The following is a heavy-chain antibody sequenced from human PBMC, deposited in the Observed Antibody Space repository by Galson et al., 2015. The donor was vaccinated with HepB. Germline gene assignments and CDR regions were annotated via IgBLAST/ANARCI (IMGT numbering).Heavy chain of an antibody. J-gene: IGHJ5*02. CDR1: GGSISSYY. V-gene: IGHV4-59*01. Sequence: SETLSLTCTVSGGSISSYYWSWIRQPPGKGLEWIGYIYYSGSTNYNLSLKSRVTISVDTSKNQFSLKLSSVTAADTAVYYCARLRRDGYIPQNWFDPWGQGTLVTVSS. CDR2: IYYSGST. D-gene: IGHD5-24*01. CDR3: ARLRRDGYIPQNWFDP.